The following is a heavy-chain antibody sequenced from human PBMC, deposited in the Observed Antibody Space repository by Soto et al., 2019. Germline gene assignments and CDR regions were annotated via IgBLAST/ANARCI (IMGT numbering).Heavy chain of an antibody. J-gene: IGHJ6*04. CDR2: IIPIFGTA. Sequence: SVKVSCKAPGSTFSSYAISWVRQAPGQGLEWMGGIIPIFGTANYAQKLQGRVTMTTDTSTSTAYMELRSLRSDDTAVYYCARWHDFWSGPTSWDVRGKGTTLTVSS. D-gene: IGHD3-3*01. CDR3: ARWHDFWSGPTSWDV. V-gene: IGHV1-69*05. CDR1: GSTFSSYA.